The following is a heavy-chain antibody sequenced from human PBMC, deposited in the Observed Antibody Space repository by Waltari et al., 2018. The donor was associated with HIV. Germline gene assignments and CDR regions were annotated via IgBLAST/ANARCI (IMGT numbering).Heavy chain of an antibody. D-gene: IGHD2-21*01. Sequence: EVQVMQSGAEVKKPGESLKISCKVSGYNFASYWIGWVRQMPGKGLEWMCIIFPRDSETRYVPSFQGQVTISADTSISTAFLQWYSLQASDTAMYYCARLDFYQSPGFSLGFDYWGQGTLVTVSS. CDR2: IFPRDSET. CDR1: GYNFASYW. J-gene: IGHJ4*02. V-gene: IGHV5-51*03. CDR3: ARLDFYQSPGFSLGFDY.